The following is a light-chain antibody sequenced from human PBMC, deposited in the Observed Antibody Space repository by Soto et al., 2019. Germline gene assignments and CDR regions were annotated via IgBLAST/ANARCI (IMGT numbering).Light chain of an antibody. CDR3: LQYSTWPPLYT. CDR2: DAS. J-gene: IGKJ2*01. Sequence: EIVMTQSPATLSVSLGERVTLSCRASQSVSSYLAWYQQKPGQAPRLLISDASTRAPDIPDRLSGSGSGTDLTLTISSLQSTDLAVYYCLQYSTWPPLYTFGQGTKLEIK. CDR1: QSVSSY. V-gene: IGKV3-15*01.